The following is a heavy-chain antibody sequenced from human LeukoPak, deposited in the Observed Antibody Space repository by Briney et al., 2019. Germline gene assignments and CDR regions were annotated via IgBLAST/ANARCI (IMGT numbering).Heavy chain of an antibody. CDR1: GGSISSYY. CDR3: ARDYADYRSVDY. V-gene: IGHV4-4*07. Sequence: SETLSLTCSVSGGSISSYYWSWIRQPAGKGLEWIGRIYSSGTITYNPSLQSRVTISVDTSKNQFSLKLSSVTAADTAVYYCARDYADYRSVDYWGQGTLVTVSS. D-gene: IGHD4-11*01. CDR2: IYSSGTI. J-gene: IGHJ4*02.